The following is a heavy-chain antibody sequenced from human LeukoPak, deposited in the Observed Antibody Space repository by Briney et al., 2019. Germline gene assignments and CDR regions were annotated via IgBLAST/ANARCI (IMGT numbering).Heavy chain of an antibody. CDR3: VRDGSGNYYYFDY. CDR2: INPNSGGT. V-gene: IGHV1-2*06. J-gene: IGHJ4*02. Sequence: ASVKVSCKASGYTFTGYYIHWVRQAPGQGLEWMGRINPNSGGTNYAQKFQGRVTMTRDTSISTAYMELSRLRSDDTAVYYCVRDGSGNYYYFDYWGQGTLVTVSS. CDR1: GYTFTGYY. D-gene: IGHD3-10*01.